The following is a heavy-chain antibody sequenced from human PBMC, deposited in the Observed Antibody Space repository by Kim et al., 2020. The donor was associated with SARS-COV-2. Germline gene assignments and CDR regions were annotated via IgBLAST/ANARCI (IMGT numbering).Heavy chain of an antibody. CDR3: ARGGISSGYVYYYGMDV. CDR2: INAGNGNT. J-gene: IGHJ6*02. Sequence: ASVKVSCKASGYTFTSYAMHWVRQAPGQRLEWMGWINAGNGNTKYSQKFQGRVTITRDTSASTAYMELSSLRSEDTAVYYCARGGISSGYVYYYGMDVWGQGTTVTVSS. CDR1: GYTFTSYA. D-gene: IGHD3-22*01. V-gene: IGHV1-3*01.